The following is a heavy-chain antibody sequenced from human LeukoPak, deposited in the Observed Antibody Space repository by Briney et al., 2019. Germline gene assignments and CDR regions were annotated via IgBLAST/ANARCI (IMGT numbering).Heavy chain of an antibody. J-gene: IGHJ6*02. CDR2: VNRDGSET. CDR1: GFTLSNHW. Sequence: GGSLRLSCAVSGFTLSNHWMTWVRQVPGRGPEWVANVNRDGSETYYLDSVKGRFTISKDNAKNSLYLQMNSLRAEDTALYHCARNNGMDVWGQGTTVIVSS. CDR3: ARNNGMDV. V-gene: IGHV3-7*03.